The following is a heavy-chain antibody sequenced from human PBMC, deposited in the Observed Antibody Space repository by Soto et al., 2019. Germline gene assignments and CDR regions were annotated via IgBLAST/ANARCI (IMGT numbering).Heavy chain of an antibody. CDR1: GGSLSSYY. D-gene: IGHD3-9*01. V-gene: IGHV4-30-4*01. CDR3: ARSLPSSGFSFDY. Sequence: SETLSLTCTVSGGSLSSYYWSWIRQPPGKGLERIGYIYYSGSTYYNPSLKSRVTISVDTSKNQFSLKLSSVTAADTAVYYCARSLPSSGFSFDYWGQGTLVTVSS. J-gene: IGHJ4*02. CDR2: IYYSGST.